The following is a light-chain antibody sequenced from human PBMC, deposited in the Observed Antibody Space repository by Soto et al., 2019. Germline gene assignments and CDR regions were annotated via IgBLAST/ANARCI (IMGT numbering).Light chain of an antibody. CDR2: AAS. CDR3: QQFHNYPPIT. CDR1: QGIRND. Sequence: AIQMTPSPSSLSASVGARVTITCRASQGIRNDLGWYQQKPGKAPKILIYAASSLQSGVPSRFSGSGSGTDFTLTISSLQPEDFATYYCQQFHNYPPITFGQGTRLEIK. J-gene: IGKJ5*01. V-gene: IGKV1-6*01.